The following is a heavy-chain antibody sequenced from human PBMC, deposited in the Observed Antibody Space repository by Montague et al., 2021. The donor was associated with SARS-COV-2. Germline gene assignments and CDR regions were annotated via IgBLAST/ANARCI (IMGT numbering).Heavy chain of an antibody. J-gene: IGHJ4*02. D-gene: IGHD2-15*01. Sequence: SLRLSCAASGFTFSSYAMTWVRQAPGKGLEWVSLISSGGDITYFTDSVKGRINNSRDNSKNAFYLQMNNLRVEDTAVYYCARALRYCGGGTCYPLAFDSWGQGTLVTVSS. V-gene: IGHV3-23*01. CDR1: GFTFSSYA. CDR2: ISSGGDIT. CDR3: ARALRYCGGGTCYPLAFDS.